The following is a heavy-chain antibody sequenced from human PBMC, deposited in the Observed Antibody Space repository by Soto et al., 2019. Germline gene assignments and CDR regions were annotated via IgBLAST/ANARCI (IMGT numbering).Heavy chain of an antibody. Sequence: QVQLVESGGGVVQPGSSLRLSCAASGFSFSNYDMHWVRQAPGKGLEWVALIWYDGSDKNYVDSVKGRFTISRDNSKSTLYLQMNSLRVEDPAVYYCARRHGYNYDYWGQGTLVTVSS. D-gene: IGHD5-12*01. V-gene: IGHV3-33*01. CDR1: GFSFSNYD. J-gene: IGHJ4*02. CDR2: IWYDGSDK. CDR3: ARRHGYNYDY.